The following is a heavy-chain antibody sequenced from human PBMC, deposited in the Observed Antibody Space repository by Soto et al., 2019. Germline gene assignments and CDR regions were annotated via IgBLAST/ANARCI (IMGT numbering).Heavy chain of an antibody. V-gene: IGHV4-39*01. CDR3: ARVLLWFGELSAQWFDP. J-gene: IGHJ5*02. CDR1: GGSISSSSYY. D-gene: IGHD3-10*01. CDR2: IYYSGST. Sequence: SETLSLTCTVSGGSISSSSYYWGWIRQPPGKGLEWIGSIYYSGSTYYNPSLKSRVTISVDTSKNQFSLKLSSVTAADTAVYYCARVLLWFGELSAQWFDPWGQGTLVTVSS.